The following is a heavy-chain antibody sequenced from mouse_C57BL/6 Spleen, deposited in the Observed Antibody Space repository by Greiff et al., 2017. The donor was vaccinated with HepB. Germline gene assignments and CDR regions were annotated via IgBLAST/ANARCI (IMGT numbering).Heavy chain of an antibody. Sequence: VQLQQPGAELVRPGSSVKLSCKASGYTFTSYWMDWVKQRPGQGLEWIGNIYPSDSETHYNQKFKDKATLTVDKSSSTAYMQLSSLTSEDSAVYYCARWGGLRLPFDYWGQGTTLTVSS. CDR1: GYTFTSYW. J-gene: IGHJ2*01. V-gene: IGHV1-61*01. CDR3: ARWGGLRLPFDY. CDR2: IYPSDSET. D-gene: IGHD3-2*02.